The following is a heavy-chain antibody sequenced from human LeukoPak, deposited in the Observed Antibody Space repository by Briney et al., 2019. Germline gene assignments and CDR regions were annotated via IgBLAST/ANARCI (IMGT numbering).Heavy chain of an antibody. J-gene: IGHJ3*02. CDR2: MHTSGST. Sequence: SETLSLICTASGCSISSYYWSWIRQPAGTGLEWIGRMHTSGSTNYNPSLKSRVTMSVDTSKNQFSLKLSSVTAADTAVYYCARGNYVYCGGDCSRGAFDIWGQGTMVTVSS. CDR1: GCSISSYY. V-gene: IGHV4-4*07. D-gene: IGHD2-21*02. CDR3: ARGNYVYCGGDCSRGAFDI.